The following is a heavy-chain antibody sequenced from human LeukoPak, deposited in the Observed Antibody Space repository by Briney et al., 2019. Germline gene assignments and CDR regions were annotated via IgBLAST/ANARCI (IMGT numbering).Heavy chain of an antibody. CDR2: ISGDGGST. CDR3: AKGPSGGSGYYYYYYMDV. V-gene: IGHV3-43*02. D-gene: IGHD3-10*01. J-gene: IGHJ6*03. CDR1: GFTFDDYA. Sequence: GGSLRLSCAASGFTFDDYAMHWVRQAPGKGLEWVSLISGDGGSTYYADSVKGRFTISRDNSKNSPYLQMNSLRTGDTALYYCAKGPSGGSGYYYYYYMDVWGKGTTVTVSS.